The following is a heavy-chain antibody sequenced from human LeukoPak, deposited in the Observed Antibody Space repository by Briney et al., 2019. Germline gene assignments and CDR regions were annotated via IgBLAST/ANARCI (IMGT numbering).Heavy chain of an antibody. CDR3: ARDGFYGGGALLGDAFLSY. V-gene: IGHV1-69*04. CDR1: GGTFSSYA. Sequence: VASVKVSCKASGGTFSSYAISWVRQAPGQGLEWMGRIIPILGIANYAQKFQGRVTITADKSTSTAYMELSSLRSEDTAVYYCARDGFYGGGALLGDAFLSYWGQGTLVTVSS. D-gene: IGHD2-21*01. J-gene: IGHJ4*02. CDR2: IIPILGIA.